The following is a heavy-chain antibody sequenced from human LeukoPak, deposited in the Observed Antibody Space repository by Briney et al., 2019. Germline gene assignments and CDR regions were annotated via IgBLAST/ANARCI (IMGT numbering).Heavy chain of an antibody. CDR3: ARHASYFYSSPYAD. J-gene: IGHJ4*02. D-gene: IGHD3-22*01. Sequence: SETLSLTCAVSPLSVTNYYWSWIRQPPGKGLEWIGYIYYTGNTNYNPSLKSRVALSLDTSKNQFSLRLNSVTATDTAVYYCARHASYFYSSPYADWGQGTLVTVSS. CDR2: IYYTGNT. V-gene: IGHV4-59*08. CDR1: PLSVTNYY.